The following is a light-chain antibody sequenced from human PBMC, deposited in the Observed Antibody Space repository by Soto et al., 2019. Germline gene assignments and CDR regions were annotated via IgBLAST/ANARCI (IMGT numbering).Light chain of an antibody. J-gene: IGKJ5*01. Sequence: VEMTQSPLSLPVSLGQPASISCRSSQSLVHSDGIAYFSWFQQRPGRSPRRLIYKVSNRDSGVPARFSGSGSGTDFALKISRVEAEDVGVYYCMQGTHWPITFGQGTRLEIK. CDR2: KVS. CDR1: QSLVHSDGIAY. V-gene: IGKV2-30*02. CDR3: MQGTHWPIT.